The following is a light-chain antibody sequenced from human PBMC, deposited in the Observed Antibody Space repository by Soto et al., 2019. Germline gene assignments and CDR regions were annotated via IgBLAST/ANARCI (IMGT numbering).Light chain of an antibody. CDR1: QKISANY. CDR3: HQYGDSPYS. V-gene: IGKV3-20*01. Sequence: LTQSPGTLSLSLGERATLSCRATQKISANYIAWYQIKTGQPPRLLVHGSVTRAAGIPDRFSGTGSGADFTLTSARVEPEDFAVYFCHQYGDSPYSFGQGPKL. CDR2: GSV. J-gene: IGKJ2*01.